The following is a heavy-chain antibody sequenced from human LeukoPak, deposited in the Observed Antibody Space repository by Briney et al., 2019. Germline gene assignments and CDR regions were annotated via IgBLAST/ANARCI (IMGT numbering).Heavy chain of an antibody. CDR3: ARALITVAGFIDY. V-gene: IGHV1-46*01. D-gene: IGHD6-19*01. CDR1: GYTFTSCY. Sequence: SVKVSCKASGYTFTSCYIHWLRRAPGQGRKWMGIINPSGGTTTYAQKFQGRVALTTDTSTSTVYMELSSLTSEDTAVYYCARALITVAGFIDYWGQGTLATVS. J-gene: IGHJ4*02. CDR2: INPSGGTT.